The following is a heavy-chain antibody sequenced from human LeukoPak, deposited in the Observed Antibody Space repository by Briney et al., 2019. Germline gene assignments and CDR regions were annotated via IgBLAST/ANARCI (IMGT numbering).Heavy chain of an antibody. D-gene: IGHD3-10*01. CDR1: GGSVNSGSYY. J-gene: IGHJ4*02. CDR3: ARKPYGSGRLDY. CDR2: IYYSGST. V-gene: IGHV4-39*01. Sequence: PSETLSLTCTVSGGSVNSGSYYWGWIRQPPGEGLEWIGNIYYSGSTSYSPSLKSRVTISVDTSKNQFSLKLNSVTAADTAVYYCARKPYGSGRLDYWGQGTLVTVSS.